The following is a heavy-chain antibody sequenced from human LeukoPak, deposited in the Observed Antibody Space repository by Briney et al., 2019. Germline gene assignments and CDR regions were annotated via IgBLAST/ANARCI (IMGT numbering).Heavy chain of an antibody. D-gene: IGHD6-13*01. CDR2: INPNSGGT. J-gene: IGHJ4*02. Sequence: GASVKVSCKASGYTFTGYHMHWVRQAPGQGLEWMGRINPNSGGTNYAQKFQGRVTMTRDTSISTAYMELSRLRSDDTAVYYCARGLPGGQLSRYDYWGQGTLVTVSS. V-gene: IGHV1-2*06. CDR1: GYTFTGYH. CDR3: ARGLPGGQLSRYDY.